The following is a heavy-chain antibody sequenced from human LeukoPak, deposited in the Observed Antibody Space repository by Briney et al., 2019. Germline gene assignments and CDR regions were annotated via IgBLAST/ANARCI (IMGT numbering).Heavy chain of an antibody. D-gene: IGHD3-22*01. Sequence: ASVKVSCKTSGYTFTKYPIHWVRQAPGQRLEWMGWINTGNANTNYAQKLQGRVTMTTDTSTSTAYMELRSLRSDDTAVYYCARDYYDSSGYYYVDYWGQGTLVTVSS. V-gene: IGHV1-3*04. J-gene: IGHJ4*02. CDR2: INTGNANT. CDR3: ARDYYDSSGYYYVDY. CDR1: GYTFTKYP.